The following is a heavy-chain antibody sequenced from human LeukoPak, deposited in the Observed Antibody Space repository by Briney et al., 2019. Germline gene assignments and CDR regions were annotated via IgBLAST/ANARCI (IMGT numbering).Heavy chain of an antibody. CDR3: ARGLRSSGWPYYFDY. J-gene: IGHJ4*02. D-gene: IGHD6-19*01. Sequence: GASVKVSCKASGGTFSSYAISWVRQAPGKGLEWVSVIYSGGSTYYADSVKGRFTISRDNSKNTLYLQMNSLRAEDTAVYYCARGLRSSGWPYYFDYWGQGTLVTVSS. CDR1: GGTFSSYA. V-gene: IGHV3-66*01. CDR2: IYSGGST.